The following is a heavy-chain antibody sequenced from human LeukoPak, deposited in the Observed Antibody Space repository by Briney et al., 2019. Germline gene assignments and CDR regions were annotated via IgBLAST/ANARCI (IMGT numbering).Heavy chain of an antibody. V-gene: IGHV4-34*01. CDR2: INHSGTI. CDR3: ARYCGSENYCISY. D-gene: IGHD3-10*01. CDR1: GASFSANY. J-gene: IGHJ4*01. Sequence: TSSETLSLTCAVYGASFSANYWIWIRQPPGKGLEWIGEINHSGTITYKPSLKSRLTISADTSKNQFSLKLSSVTAADTAVYYCARYCGSENYCISYWGQGTLVTASS.